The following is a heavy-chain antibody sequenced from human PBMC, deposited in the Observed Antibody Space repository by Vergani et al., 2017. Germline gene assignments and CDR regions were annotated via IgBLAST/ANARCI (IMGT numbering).Heavy chain of an antibody. J-gene: IGHJ6*03. Sequence: QVQLQESGPGLVKPSETLSLTCTVSGGSISSYYWSWIRQPAGKGLEWIGRIYTSGSTNYNPSLKSRVTMSVDTSKNQFSLKLSSVTAADTAVYYCARVAEYYDFWSGHSYYYYYMDVWDKGTTVTVSS. CDR1: GGSISSYY. D-gene: IGHD3-3*01. CDR3: ARVAEYYDFWSGHSYYYYYMDV. V-gene: IGHV4-4*07. CDR2: IYTSGST.